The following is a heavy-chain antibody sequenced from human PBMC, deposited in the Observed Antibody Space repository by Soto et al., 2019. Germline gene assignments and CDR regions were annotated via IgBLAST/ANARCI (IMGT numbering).Heavy chain of an antibody. CDR3: ARVMGYCGGDCYGLSGMDV. J-gene: IGHJ6*02. CDR2: INPNSGGT. CDR1: GYTFTGYY. Sequence: ASVKVSCKASGYTFTGYYMHWVRQAPGQGLEWMGWINPNSGGTNYAQKFQGWVTMTRETSISAAYMELSRLRSDDTAVYYCARVMGYCGGDCYGLSGMDVWGQGTTVTVSS. D-gene: IGHD2-21*02. V-gene: IGHV1-2*04.